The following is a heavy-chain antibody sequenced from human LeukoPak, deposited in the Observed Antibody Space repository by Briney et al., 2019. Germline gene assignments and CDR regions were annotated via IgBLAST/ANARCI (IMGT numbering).Heavy chain of an antibody. Sequence: GGSLRLSCAASGFTFSGYAMSWVRQAPGKGLEWVSAISGSGGSTYYADSVKGRFTISRDNSKNTLYLQMNSLRAEDTAVYYCAKAVGATKYYFDYWGQGTLVTVSS. V-gene: IGHV3-23*01. J-gene: IGHJ4*02. D-gene: IGHD1-26*01. CDR2: ISGSGGST. CDR3: AKAVGATKYYFDY. CDR1: GFTFSGYA.